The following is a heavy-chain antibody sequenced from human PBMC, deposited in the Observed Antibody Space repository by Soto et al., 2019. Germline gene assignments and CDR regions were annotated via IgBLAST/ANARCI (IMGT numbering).Heavy chain of an antibody. V-gene: IGHV1-69*06. CDR3: ARDDPTGTTMIDYYYGMDV. CDR1: GGTFSSYA. Sequence: QVQLVQSGAEVQKPGSSVKVSCKASGGTFSSYAISWVRQAPGQGLEWMGGIIPIFGTANYAQKFQGRVTITADKSTSTAYMELSSLRSEDTAVYYCARDDPTGTTMIDYYYGMDVWGQGTTVTVSS. D-gene: IGHD1-1*01. CDR2: IIPIFGTA. J-gene: IGHJ6*02.